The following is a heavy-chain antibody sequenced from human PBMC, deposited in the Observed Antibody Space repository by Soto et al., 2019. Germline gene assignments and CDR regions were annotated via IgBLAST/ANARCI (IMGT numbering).Heavy chain of an antibody. J-gene: IGHJ4*02. D-gene: IGHD3-10*01. CDR3: ARDRYYYGSGSYHY. CDR1: GFTFSSYW. V-gene: IGHV3-7*01. CDR2: IKQDGSEK. Sequence: EVQLVESVGGLVQPGGSLRLSCAASGFTFSSYWMSWVRQAPGKGLEWVANIKQDGSEKYYVDSVKGRFTISRDNAKNSLYLQMNSLRAEDTAVYYCARDRYYYGSGSYHYWGQGTLVTVSS.